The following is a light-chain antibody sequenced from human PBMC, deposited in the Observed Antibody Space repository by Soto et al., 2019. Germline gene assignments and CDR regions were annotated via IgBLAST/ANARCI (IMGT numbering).Light chain of an antibody. Sequence: EIVLTQSPGTLSLSPGDGATLSCRASQSVSSGYLAWYQQKPGQAPRLLIYGASRRATGIPDRFSGSGSGTDFTLSISSLEPEDFAVYYCQQRSSWPLTFGPGTKVDIK. J-gene: IGKJ3*01. CDR3: QQRSSWPLT. CDR1: QSVSSGY. V-gene: IGKV3D-20*02. CDR2: GAS.